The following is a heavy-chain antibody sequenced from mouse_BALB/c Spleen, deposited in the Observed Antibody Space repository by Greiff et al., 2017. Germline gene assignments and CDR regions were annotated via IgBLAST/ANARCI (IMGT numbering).Heavy chain of an antibody. V-gene: IGHV1-67*01. Sequence: QVQLQQSGPELVRPGVSVKISCKGSGYTFTDYAMHWVKQSHAKSLEWIGVISTYYGNTNYNQKFKGKATMTVDKSSSTAYMELARLTSEDSAIYYCARPYYGYDDAMDYWGQGTSVTVSS. CDR2: ISTYYGNT. CDR3: ARPYYGYDDAMDY. CDR1: GYTFTDYA. J-gene: IGHJ4*01. D-gene: IGHD2-9*01.